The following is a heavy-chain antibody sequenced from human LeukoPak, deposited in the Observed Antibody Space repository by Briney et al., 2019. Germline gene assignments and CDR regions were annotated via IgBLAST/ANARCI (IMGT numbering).Heavy chain of an antibody. CDR3: AKLPDYDILTGSPAFDI. J-gene: IGHJ3*02. CDR2: ISGSGGST. D-gene: IGHD3-9*01. Sequence: GGSVRLSCAASGFTFSSYAMSWVRQAPGKGLEWVSAISGSGGSTYYADSVKGRFTISRDNSKNTLYLQMNSLRAEDTAVYYCAKLPDYDILTGSPAFDIWGQGTMVTVSS. V-gene: IGHV3-23*01. CDR1: GFTFSSYA.